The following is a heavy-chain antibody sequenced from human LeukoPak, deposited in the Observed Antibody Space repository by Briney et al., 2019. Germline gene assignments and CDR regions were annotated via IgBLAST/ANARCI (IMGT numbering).Heavy chain of an antibody. V-gene: IGHV4-39*07. J-gene: IGHJ4*02. Sequence: SETLSLTCTVSGGSISSSSYYWGWIRQPPGKGLEWIGSIYYSGSTYYNPSLKSRVTISVDTSKNQFSLKLSSVTAADTAVYYCARERADYYDSSGYYRLYYFDYWGQGTLVTVSS. CDR1: GGSISSSSYY. CDR2: IYYSGST. CDR3: ARERADYYDSSGYYRLYYFDY. D-gene: IGHD3-22*01.